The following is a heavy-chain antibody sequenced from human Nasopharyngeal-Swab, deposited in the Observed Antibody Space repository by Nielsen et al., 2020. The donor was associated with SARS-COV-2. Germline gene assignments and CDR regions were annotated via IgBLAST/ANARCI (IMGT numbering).Heavy chain of an antibody. CDR3: ARDRPLGYSSGWYRFDY. Sequence: GESLKISCAASGFTFSSYEMNWVRQAPGKGLEWVSYISSSGSTIYYADSVKGRFTISRDNAKNSLYLQMNSLRVEDTAVYYCARDRPLGYSSGWYRFDYWGQGTLVTVSS. CDR2: ISSSGSTI. V-gene: IGHV3-48*03. J-gene: IGHJ4*02. CDR1: GFTFSSYE. D-gene: IGHD6-19*01.